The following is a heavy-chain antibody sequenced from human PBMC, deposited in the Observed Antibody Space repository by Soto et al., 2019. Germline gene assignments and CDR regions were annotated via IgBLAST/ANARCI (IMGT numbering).Heavy chain of an antibody. CDR2: LSTGGSYT. Sequence: QVHLVESGGGLVKPGASLRLSCTASGFTFSDHYMNRIRQAPGKGLEWVSHLSTGGSYTNYADSVKGRFTISRDNAKSSLYLQMDNLRAEDTAIYYCARGRGRLDAFDIWGQGTVVTVSS. CDR3: ARGRGRLDAFDI. CDR1: GFTFSDHY. J-gene: IGHJ3*02. V-gene: IGHV3-11*05.